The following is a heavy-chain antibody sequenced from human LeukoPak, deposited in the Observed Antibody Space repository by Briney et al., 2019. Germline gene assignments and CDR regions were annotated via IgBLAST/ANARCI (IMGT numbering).Heavy chain of an antibody. CDR1: GGSISSSSYY. CDR2: INHSGST. J-gene: IGHJ4*02. CDR3: ARASGVWLGY. D-gene: IGHD3-22*01. Sequence: SETLSLTCTVSGGSISSSSYYWGWIRQPPGKGLEWIGEINHSGSTNYNPSLKSRVTISVDTSKNQFSLKLSSVTAADTAVYYCARASGVWLGYWGQGTLVTVSS. V-gene: IGHV4-39*07.